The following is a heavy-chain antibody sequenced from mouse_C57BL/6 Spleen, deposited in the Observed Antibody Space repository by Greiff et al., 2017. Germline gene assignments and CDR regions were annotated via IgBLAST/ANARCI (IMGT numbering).Heavy chain of an antibody. CDR3: ARGEAYDYPWFAY. Sequence: QVHVKQPGAELVMPGASVKLSCKASGYTFTSYWMHWVKQRPGQGLEWIGEIDPSDSYTNYNQKFKGKSTLTVDKSSSTAYMQLSSLTSEDSAVYYCARGEAYDYPWFAYWGQGTLVTVSA. CDR1: GYTFTSYW. V-gene: IGHV1-69*01. D-gene: IGHD2-4*01. CDR2: IDPSDSYT. J-gene: IGHJ3*01.